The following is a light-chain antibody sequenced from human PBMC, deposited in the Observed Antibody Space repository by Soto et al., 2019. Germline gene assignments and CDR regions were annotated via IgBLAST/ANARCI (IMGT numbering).Light chain of an antibody. V-gene: IGLV2-14*01. CDR2: EVT. J-gene: IGLJ1*01. Sequence: QSSLTQPASLSGSPGQSITITCTGTRRDVGGYNYVSWYQQYPGKPPKLLIFEVTHRPSGVSTRFSGSKSGNTASLAISGLQAEDEADYYCSSYTISNTLPFVFGTGTKVTVL. CDR1: RRDVGGYNY. CDR3: SSYTISNTLPFV.